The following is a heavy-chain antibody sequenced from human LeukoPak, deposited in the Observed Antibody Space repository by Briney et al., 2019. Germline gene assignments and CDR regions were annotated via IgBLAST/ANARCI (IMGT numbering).Heavy chain of an antibody. CDR1: GDSVSSNSAA. CDR3: ARARGYLEN. V-gene: IGHV6-1*01. Sequence: SQTLSLTCAISGDSVSSNSAAWTWIRQSPSRGLEWLGRTYYRSKWFNEYALSVKSRITIKPDTSKNQFTLQLNSVTPEDTAVYYCARARGYLENWGQGTLVTVSS. CDR2: TYYRSKWFN. D-gene: IGHD6-13*01. J-gene: IGHJ4*02.